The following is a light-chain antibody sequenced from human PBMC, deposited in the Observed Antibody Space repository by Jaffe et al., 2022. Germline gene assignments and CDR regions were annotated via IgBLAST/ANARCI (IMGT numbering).Light chain of an antibody. Sequence: SYELTQAPSASVSPGQTARITCSGDALSKQYAHWYQKKPGQAPVLVIYRDTERPSGIPERFSGSRSGTTVTLTISGVQAEDEADYYCQSADSSVTYWVFGGGTKLTVL. J-gene: IGLJ3*02. CDR1: ALSKQY. CDR3: QSADSSVTYWV. CDR2: RDT. V-gene: IGLV3-25*03.